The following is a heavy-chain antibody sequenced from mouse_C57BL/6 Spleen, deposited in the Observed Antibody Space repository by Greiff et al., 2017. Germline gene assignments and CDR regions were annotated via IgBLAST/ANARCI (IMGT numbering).Heavy chain of an antibody. J-gene: IGHJ3*01. CDR1: GYTFTSYW. D-gene: IGHD1-3*01. CDR2: IDPSDSYT. CDR3: ARSSSPAAWFAY. V-gene: IGHV1-69*01. Sequence: QVQLQQPGAELVMPGASVKLSCKASGYTFTSYWMHWVKQRPGQGLEWIGEIDPSDSYTNYNQKFKGKSTLTVDKSSSTAYMQLSSLTSEDSAVYYCARSSSPAAWFAYWGRGTLVTVSA.